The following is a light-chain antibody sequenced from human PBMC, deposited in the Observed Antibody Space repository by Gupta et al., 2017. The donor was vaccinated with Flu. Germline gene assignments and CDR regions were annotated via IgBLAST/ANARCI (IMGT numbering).Light chain of an antibody. J-gene: IGLJ3*02. V-gene: IGLV3-1*01. CDR2: NAS. Sequence: SSELTQPTSQSVSPGQTASITCSGGTVGDKYACWYQQKPGQSPMLVIYNASNRPSGIPERFSGSNLGSTATLTICGTQAVDEADYYCLVWYSSTWVFGGGTKLTVL. CDR3: LVWYSSTWV. CDR1: TVGDKY.